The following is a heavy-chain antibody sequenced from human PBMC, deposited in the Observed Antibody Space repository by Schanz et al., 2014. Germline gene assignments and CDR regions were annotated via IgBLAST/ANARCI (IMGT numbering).Heavy chain of an antibody. CDR2: INPDSGGT. CDR1: GGTFSSYT. J-gene: IGHJ6*03. Sequence: QVQLVQSGAEVKKPGASVKVSCKASGGTFSSYTISWVRQAPGQGLEWMGWINPDSGGTNYAQKFQDRVTMTRNTSISTAYMELNSLTSEDTAVYYCARVSMEFERGKSYYYYMDVWGRGTTVTVSS. V-gene: IGHV1-8*02. CDR3: ARVSMEFERGKSYYYYMDV. D-gene: IGHD3-10*01.